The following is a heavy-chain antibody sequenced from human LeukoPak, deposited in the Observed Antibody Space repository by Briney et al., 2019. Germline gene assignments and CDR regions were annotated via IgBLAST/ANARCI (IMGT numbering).Heavy chain of an antibody. V-gene: IGHV1-2*02. CDR3: ARDPGAQIYAGTLANDY. CDR2: INPDSGVT. Sequence: ASVKVSCKAFGYTLTDFYIHWMRQAPGQRLEWLGWINPDSGVTNYAQKFQGRVTMTRDTSISTVYVELSSLTSDDTAIYYCARDPGAQIYAGTLANDYWGQGTLVTVSS. D-gene: IGHD6-13*01. CDR1: GYTLTDFY. J-gene: IGHJ4*02.